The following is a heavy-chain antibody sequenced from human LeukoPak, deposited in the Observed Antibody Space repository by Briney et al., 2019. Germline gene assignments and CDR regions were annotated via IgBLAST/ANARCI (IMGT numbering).Heavy chain of an antibody. CDR2: ISYSGSTT. J-gene: IGHJ4*02. V-gene: IGHV3-48*03. Sequence: GGSLRLSCAASALTFTNSEVKWVRQAPGKGLECVSYISYSGSTTSYADSVKGRFTISRDNAKNSLYLQMNSLRAQDTAVYYCARAGPPAFHPGGQGTLVTVPS. CDR1: ALTFTNSE. D-gene: IGHD3-16*01. CDR3: ARAGPPAFHP.